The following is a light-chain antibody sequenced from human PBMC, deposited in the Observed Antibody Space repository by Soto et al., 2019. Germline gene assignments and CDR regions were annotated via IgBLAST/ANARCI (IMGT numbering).Light chain of an antibody. CDR2: EVS. V-gene: IGKV2D-29*01. Sequence: EIVITQSPLSLSATPGQPASISCKSSQSLLHSNGKTYLYWYVQKSGQPPKLLIYEVSNRFSGVSERFSGSESGTGFTLTISSLEPEDFAVYYCQQYVSSPRTFGQGTKVDIK. CDR1: QSLLHSNGKTY. J-gene: IGKJ1*01. CDR3: QQYVSSPRT.